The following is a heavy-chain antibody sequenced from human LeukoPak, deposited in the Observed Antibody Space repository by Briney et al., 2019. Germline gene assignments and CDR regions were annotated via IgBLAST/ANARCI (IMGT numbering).Heavy chain of an antibody. CDR2: IKRDGSEK. V-gene: IGHV3-7*01. CDR3: ARGMTGYYVYYFDY. Sequence: GGSPRLSCVASGFMFSSYWMSWVRQAPGKGLEWVANIKRDGSEKYYVDSVKGRFTISRDNAKNSLYLQMDSLRAEDTAVYYCARGMTGYYVYYFDYWGQGTLVTVSS. CDR1: GFMFSSYW. J-gene: IGHJ4*02. D-gene: IGHD3-9*01.